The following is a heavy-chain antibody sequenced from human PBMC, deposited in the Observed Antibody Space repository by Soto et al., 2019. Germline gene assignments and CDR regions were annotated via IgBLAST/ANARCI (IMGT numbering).Heavy chain of an antibody. D-gene: IGHD6-25*01. Sequence: PSETLSLTCTVSGGSISSGDYYLSWIGQPPGKGLEWIGYIYYSGSTYYNPSLKSRVTISVDTSKNQFSLKLSSVTAADTAVYYCARAYSSESGDDYWGKGTRVTVSS. J-gene: IGHJ4*02. CDR2: IYYSGST. V-gene: IGHV4-30-4*01. CDR1: GGSISSGDYY. CDR3: ARAYSSESGDDY.